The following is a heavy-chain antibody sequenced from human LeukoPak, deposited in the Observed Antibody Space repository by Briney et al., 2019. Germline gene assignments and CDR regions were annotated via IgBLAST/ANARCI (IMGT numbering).Heavy chain of an antibody. CDR2: IYYSGSI. Sequence: SETLSLTCTVSGGSISSSSYYWGWIRQPPGKGLEWIGSIYYSGSIYYNPSLKSRVTISVDTSKNQFSLKLSSVTAADTAVYYCASSPGIAAAGTTDKMSWFDPWGQGTLVTVSS. J-gene: IGHJ5*02. V-gene: IGHV4-39*07. CDR1: GGSISSSSYY. D-gene: IGHD6-13*01. CDR3: ASSPGIAAAGTTDKMSWFDP.